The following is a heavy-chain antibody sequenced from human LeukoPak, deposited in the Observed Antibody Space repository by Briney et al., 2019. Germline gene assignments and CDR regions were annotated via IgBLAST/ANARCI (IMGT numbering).Heavy chain of an antibody. V-gene: IGHV4-34*01. CDR2: INHSGST. CDR3: ARAHEDSSFDY. J-gene: IGHJ4*02. D-gene: IGHD6-6*01. Sequence: PSETLSLTCAVYGGSFSGYYWSWIRQPPGKGLEWIGEINHSGSTNYNPSLKSRVTISVDTSKNQFSLKLSSVTAADTAVYYCARAHEDSSFDYWGQGTLVTASS. CDR1: GGSFSGYY.